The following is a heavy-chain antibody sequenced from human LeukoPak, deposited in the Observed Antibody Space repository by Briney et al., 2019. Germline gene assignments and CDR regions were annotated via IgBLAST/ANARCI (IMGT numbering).Heavy chain of an antibody. Sequence: SETLSLTCTVSGGSVSSDSYYWSWIRQPPGKGLEWIGYISYRGSTNYNPSLKSRVTISVDTSKNQFSLKLSSVTAADTAVYYCASLYCTRTSCKVDPWGQGTLVTVSS. J-gene: IGHJ5*02. CDR1: GGSVSSDSYY. CDR3: ASLYCTRTSCKVDP. V-gene: IGHV4-61*01. CDR2: ISYRGST. D-gene: IGHD2-2*01.